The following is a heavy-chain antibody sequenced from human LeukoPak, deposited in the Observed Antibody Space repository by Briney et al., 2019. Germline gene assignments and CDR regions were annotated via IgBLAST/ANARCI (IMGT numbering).Heavy chain of an antibody. D-gene: IGHD6-19*01. Sequence: PSETLSLTCTVSGGSISSYYWSWIRQPPGKGLEWIAYIYYSGSTTYNPSLKSRVTISLDTSKTQFSLRLSSVTAADTAIYYCARGDTGWPGLFDYWGQGILVTVSS. CDR1: GGSISSYY. CDR3: ARGDTGWPGLFDY. J-gene: IGHJ4*02. CDR2: IYYSGST. V-gene: IGHV4-59*01.